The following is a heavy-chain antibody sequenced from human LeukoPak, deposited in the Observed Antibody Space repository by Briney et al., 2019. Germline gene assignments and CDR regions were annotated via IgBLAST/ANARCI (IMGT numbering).Heavy chain of an antibody. CDR2: IFDVGNT. Sequence: GGPLRLSCAASGFTVSNNFMTWFRQAPGKGLEWVSVIFDVGNTYYADYVKDRFTISRDNSKNMLYLQMNSLRVEDTAVYYCTRDAPAGGKLDSWGQGTLVTVSS. J-gene: IGHJ4*02. V-gene: IGHV3-66*01. CDR3: TRDAPAGGKLDS. D-gene: IGHD4-23*01. CDR1: GFTVSNNF.